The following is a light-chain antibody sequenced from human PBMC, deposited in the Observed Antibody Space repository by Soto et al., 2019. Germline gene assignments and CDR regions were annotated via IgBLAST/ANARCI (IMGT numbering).Light chain of an antibody. V-gene: IGKV3-15*01. CDR3: QQYNNWPLT. Sequence: IVMKQSPATLSVSQGERATLSCRASQSVSNNLAWYQQKPGQAPRLLIYGASTRATGIPARFSGSGSGTEFTLTISSLQSEDFAVYYCQQYNNWPLTFGGGTKVDIK. CDR2: GAS. CDR1: QSVSNN. J-gene: IGKJ4*01.